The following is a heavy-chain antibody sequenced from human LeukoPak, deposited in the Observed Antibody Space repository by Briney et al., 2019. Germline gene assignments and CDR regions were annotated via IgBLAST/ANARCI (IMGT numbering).Heavy chain of an antibody. CDR3: ARVPSGSYYAFDI. CDR1: GGSISSGGYY. D-gene: IGHD1-26*01. CDR2: IYTSGST. V-gene: IGHV4-61*02. Sequence: SETLSLTCTVSGGSISSGGYYWSWIRQPAGKGLEWIGRIYTSGSTNYNPSLKSRVTISVDTSKNQFSLKLSSVTPEDTAVYYCARVPSGSYYAFDIWGPGTMVTVSS. J-gene: IGHJ3*02.